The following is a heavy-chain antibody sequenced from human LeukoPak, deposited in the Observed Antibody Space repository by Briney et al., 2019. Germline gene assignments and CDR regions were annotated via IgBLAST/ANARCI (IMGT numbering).Heavy chain of an antibody. CDR3: ARVKGTAMVGGFLDY. J-gene: IGHJ4*02. CDR2: ISSSGSTI. CDR1: GFTFSSYG. Sequence: PGGSLRLSCAASGFTFSSYGMNWVRQAPGKGLEWVSYISSSGSTIYYADSVKGRFTISRDNAKNSLYLQMNSLRAEDTAVYYCARVKGTAMVGGFLDYWGQGTLVTVSS. D-gene: IGHD5-18*01. V-gene: IGHV3-48*03.